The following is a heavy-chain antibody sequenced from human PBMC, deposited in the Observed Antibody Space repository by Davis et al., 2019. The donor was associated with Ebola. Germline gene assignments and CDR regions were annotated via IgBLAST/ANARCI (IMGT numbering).Heavy chain of an antibody. CDR1: GFTFSSYA. CDR3: ARSRFPYGMDV. J-gene: IGHJ6*02. CDR2: IIYSGSSK. D-gene: IGHD3-3*01. Sequence: GESLKISCATSGFTFSSYAMTWVRQAPGKGLEWVSIIYSGSSKYYADYVRGRFTISRDRSKNTLYLQMNSLGAEDTAVYYCARSRFPYGMDVWGQGTTVTVS. V-gene: IGHV3-23*03.